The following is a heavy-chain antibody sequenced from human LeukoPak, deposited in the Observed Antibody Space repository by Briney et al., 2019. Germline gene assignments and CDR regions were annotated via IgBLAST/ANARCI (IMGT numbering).Heavy chain of an antibody. Sequence: GGSLRLSCAASGFTFSSYGMSWVRQAPGKGLEWVSAISGSGGSTYYADSVKGRFTISRDNAKNSLYLQMNSLRAEDTAVYYCASIVGATYLGAFDIWGQGTMVTVSS. CDR3: ASIVGATYLGAFDI. CDR2: ISGSGGST. V-gene: IGHV3-23*01. J-gene: IGHJ3*02. D-gene: IGHD1-26*01. CDR1: GFTFSSYG.